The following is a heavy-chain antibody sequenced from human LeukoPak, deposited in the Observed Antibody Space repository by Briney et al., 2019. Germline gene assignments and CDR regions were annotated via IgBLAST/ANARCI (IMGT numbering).Heavy chain of an antibody. J-gene: IGHJ4*02. D-gene: IGHD6-13*01. CDR2: FDPEDGET. CDR3: ATDLSLSSWLDY. CDR1: GYTLTELS. V-gene: IGHV1-24*01. Sequence: ASVEVSCKVSGYTLTELSMHWVRQAPGKGLEWMGGFDPEDGETIYAQKFQGRVTMTEDTSTDTAYMELSSLRSEDTAVYYCATDLSLSSWLDYWGQGTLVTVSS.